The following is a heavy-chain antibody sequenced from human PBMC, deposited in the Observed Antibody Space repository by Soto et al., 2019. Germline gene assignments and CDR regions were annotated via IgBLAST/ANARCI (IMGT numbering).Heavy chain of an antibody. CDR1: GFIFTSYS. Sequence: VSLRLSCAASGFIFTSYSMVWVRLAPGKGLEWVASISSGSDSIFYADSVKGRFTVSRDNAKNSLFLQMNNLRAEDTAVYFCARDRSADRFVQYFQHWGQGTQVTVSS. CDR3: ARDRSADRFVQYFQH. J-gene: IGHJ1*01. D-gene: IGHD6-19*01. V-gene: IGHV3-21*01. CDR2: ISSGSDSI.